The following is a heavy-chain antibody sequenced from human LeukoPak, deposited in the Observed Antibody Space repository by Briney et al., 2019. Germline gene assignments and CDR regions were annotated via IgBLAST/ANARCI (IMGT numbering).Heavy chain of an antibody. Sequence: WETLSLTCTVSGDSISGYYWSWIRQPAGKGLEWIGRIQPSGSTNYNPSLKSRVTLSVDTSKNQFSLKLSSVTAADTAVYYCARGPPPDFDYWGRGTLVTVSS. CDR3: ARGPPPDFDY. J-gene: IGHJ4*02. V-gene: IGHV4-4*07. CDR1: GDSISGYY. CDR2: IQPSGST.